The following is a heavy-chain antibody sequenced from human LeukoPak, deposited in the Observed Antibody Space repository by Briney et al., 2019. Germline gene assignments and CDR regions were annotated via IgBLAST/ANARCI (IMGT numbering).Heavy chain of an antibody. Sequence: QPGGSLRLSCAASGFTFSSYEMNWVRQAPGKGLEWVSYISSSGSTIYYADSVKGRFTISRDNAKNSLFLQMNSLRAEDTAVYYCAGARGWEFSSWGQGTLVAVSS. J-gene: IGHJ5*02. D-gene: IGHD1-26*01. CDR1: GFTFSSYE. CDR3: AGARGWEFSS. CDR2: ISSSGSTI. V-gene: IGHV3-48*03.